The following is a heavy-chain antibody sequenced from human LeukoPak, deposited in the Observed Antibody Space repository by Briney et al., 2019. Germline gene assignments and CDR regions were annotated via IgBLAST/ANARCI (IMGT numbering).Heavy chain of an antibody. CDR1: GYSISSGYY. V-gene: IGHV4-38-2*02. D-gene: IGHD3-16*02. J-gene: IGHJ3*02. CDR3: ARQRLRLGELSYLAFDI. CDR2: IYHSGST. Sequence: SETLSLTCTVSGYSISSGYYWGWIRQPPGKGLEWIGSIYHSGSTYYNPSLKSRVTISVDTSKNQFSLKLSSVTAADTAVYYCARQRLRLGELSYLAFDIWGQGTMVTVSS.